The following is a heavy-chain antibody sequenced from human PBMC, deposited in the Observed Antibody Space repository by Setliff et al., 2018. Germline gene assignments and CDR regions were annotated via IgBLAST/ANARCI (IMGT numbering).Heavy chain of an antibody. CDR2: IYHSGST. V-gene: IGHV4-30-2*01. CDR3: ARGSMAMNYCGNWFDP. D-gene: IGHD3-10*01. CDR1: GGSISSGGYS. J-gene: IGHJ5*02. Sequence: PSETLSLTCAVSGGSISSGGYSWSWIRQPPGKGLEWIGYIYHSGSTYYNPSLKSRVTISVDRSKNQFSLKLSSVTAADTAVYYCARGSMAMNYCGNWFDPWGQGTLVTVSS.